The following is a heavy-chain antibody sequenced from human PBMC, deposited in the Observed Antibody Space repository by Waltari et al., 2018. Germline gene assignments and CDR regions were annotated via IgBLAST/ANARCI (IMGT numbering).Heavy chain of an antibody. D-gene: IGHD3-10*01. CDR1: GGSISSSSYY. V-gene: IGHV4-39*01. CDR3: ARHQRDYYGSGSYGVYYYYYMDV. CDR2: IYYSGST. Sequence: QLQLQESGPGLVKPSETLSLTCTVSGGSISSSSYYWGWISQPPGKGLEWIGSIYYSGSTYYNPSLKSRVTISVDTSKNQFSLKLSSVTAADTAVYYCARHQRDYYGSGSYGVYYYYYMDVWGKGTTVTVSS. J-gene: IGHJ6*03.